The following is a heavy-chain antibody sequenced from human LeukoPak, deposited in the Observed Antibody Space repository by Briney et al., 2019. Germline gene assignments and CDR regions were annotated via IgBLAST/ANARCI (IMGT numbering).Heavy chain of an antibody. D-gene: IGHD3-10*01. CDR3: AGQMGEWFGYYYYYMDV. J-gene: IGHJ6*03. V-gene: IGHV5-51*01. CDR1: GSSFTSYW. Sequence: GESLKISCKGSGSSFTSYWIGWVRQMPGKGLEWMGIIYPGDSDTRYSPSFQGQVTISADKSISTAYLQWSSLKASDTAMYYCAGQMGEWFGYYYYYMDVWGKGTTVTVSS. CDR2: IYPGDSDT.